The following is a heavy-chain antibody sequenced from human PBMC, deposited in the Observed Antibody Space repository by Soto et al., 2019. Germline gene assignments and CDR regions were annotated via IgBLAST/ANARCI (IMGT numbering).Heavy chain of an antibody. Sequence: SETLSLTCTVSGGSISSGDYYWSWIRQPPGKGLEWIGYIYYSGSTYYNPSLKSQVTISVDTSKNQFSLKLSSVTAADTAVYYCAMNPHRSNSGYDLVDYWGQGTLVTVSS. CDR2: IYYSGST. CDR3: AMNPHRSNSGYDLVDY. V-gene: IGHV4-30-4*01. D-gene: IGHD5-12*01. J-gene: IGHJ4*02. CDR1: GGSISSGDYY.